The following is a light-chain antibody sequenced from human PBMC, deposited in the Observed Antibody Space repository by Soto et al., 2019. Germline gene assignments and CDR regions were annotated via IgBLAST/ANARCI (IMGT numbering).Light chain of an antibody. V-gene: IGKV2-28*01. Sequence: DIVMTQSPLSLPVTPGEPASISCRSSQSLLHSNGYNYLDWYLQTPGQSPQLLIYLGSNRASGVPDRFSGSGSGTDFTLKINRVEAEDVGVYYCMQALQTSITFGQGTRLEIK. CDR1: QSLLHSNGYNY. CDR2: LGS. CDR3: MQALQTSIT. J-gene: IGKJ5*01.